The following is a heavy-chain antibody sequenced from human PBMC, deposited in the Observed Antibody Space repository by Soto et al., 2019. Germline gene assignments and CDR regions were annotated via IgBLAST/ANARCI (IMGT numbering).Heavy chain of an antibody. J-gene: IGHJ6*03. V-gene: IGHV4-34*01. D-gene: IGHD6-6*01. CDR3: ARVGYSSSPEGGYYYYMDV. CDR2: INHSGST. CDR1: GGSFSGYY. Sequence: SETLSLTCAVYGGSFSGYYWSWIRQPPGKGLEWIGEINHSGSTNYNPSLKSRVTISVDTSKNQFSLKLSSVTAADTAVYYCARVGYSSSPEGGYYYYMDVWGKGTTVTVSS.